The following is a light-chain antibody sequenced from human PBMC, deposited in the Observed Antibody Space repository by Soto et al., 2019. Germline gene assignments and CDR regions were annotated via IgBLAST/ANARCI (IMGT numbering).Light chain of an antibody. V-gene: IGKV1-39*01. J-gene: IGKJ1*01. Sequence: DIQMTQSPSSLSASVGDRVTITCRASQSISSYLNWYQQKPGKAPKLLIYAASSLQSGVPPRFSGSGSGTDFTLTISTLQPEDFATYDGAQYYSTPYTFGRGTKVEIK. CDR2: AAS. CDR1: QSISSY. CDR3: AQYYSTPYT.